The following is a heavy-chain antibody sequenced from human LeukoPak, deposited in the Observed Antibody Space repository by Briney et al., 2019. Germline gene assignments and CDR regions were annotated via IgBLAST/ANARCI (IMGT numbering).Heavy chain of an antibody. CDR2: ITSGGGT. Sequence: GGSLRLSCAAFGFTFSSYAVTWVRQAPGQGLEWVSGITSGGGTYYADSVKGRFTISRDNSKNTLYVQMNSLRAEDTALYYCAKSVGSGSYYNNDCWGQGTLVTVSS. CDR3: AKSVGSGSYYNNDC. CDR1: GFTFSSYA. J-gene: IGHJ4*02. D-gene: IGHD3-10*01. V-gene: IGHV3-23*01.